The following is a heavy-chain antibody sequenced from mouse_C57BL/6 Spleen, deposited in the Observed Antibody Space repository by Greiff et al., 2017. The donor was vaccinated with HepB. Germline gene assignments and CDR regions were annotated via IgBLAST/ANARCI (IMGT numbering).Heavy chain of an antibody. D-gene: IGHD4-1*01. Sequence: DVMLVESGGGLVKPGGSLKLSCAASGFTFSSYAMSWVRQTPEKRLEWVATISDGGSYTYYPDNVKGRFTISRDNAKNNLYLQMSHLKSEDTAMYYCAREGDWDLMDYWGQGTSVTVSS. CDR3: AREGDWDLMDY. CDR1: GFTFSSYA. V-gene: IGHV5-4*01. CDR2: ISDGGSYT. J-gene: IGHJ4*01.